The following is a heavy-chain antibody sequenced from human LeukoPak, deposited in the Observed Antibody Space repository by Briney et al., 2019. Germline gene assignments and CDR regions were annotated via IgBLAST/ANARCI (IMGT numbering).Heavy chain of an antibody. D-gene: IGHD5-18*01. J-gene: IGHJ6*03. CDR3: ARVQLWSPYYYYYYMDV. Sequence: GPVKVSCKASRYTFTSYDINWVRQATGRGLEWMGWMNPNSGNTGYAQKFQGRVTITRNTSISTAYMELSSLRSEDTAVYYCARVQLWSPYYYYYYMDVWGKGTTVTVSS. CDR1: RYTFTSYD. CDR2: MNPNSGNT. V-gene: IGHV1-8*03.